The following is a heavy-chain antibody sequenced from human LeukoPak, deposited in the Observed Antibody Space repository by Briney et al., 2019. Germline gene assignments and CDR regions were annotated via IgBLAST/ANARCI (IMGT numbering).Heavy chain of an antibody. CDR2: INPNGGST. J-gene: IGHJ4*02. CDR3: ARLGTGFLDRFDY. D-gene: IGHD3-3*01. Sequence: ASVRVSCKASGYSFTSYYLHWVRQAPGQGLEWMGLINPNGGSTTYAQKFQGRVTITRDTSTSTLYMEVSSLRSEDTAVYYCARLGTGFLDRFDYWGQGTLVTVSS. V-gene: IGHV1-46*01. CDR1: GYSFTSYY.